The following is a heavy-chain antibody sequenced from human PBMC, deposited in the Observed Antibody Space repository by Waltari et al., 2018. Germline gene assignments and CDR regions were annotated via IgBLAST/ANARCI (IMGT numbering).Heavy chain of an antibody. CDR2: IKQDGSEN. CDR1: GFTFRSYW. J-gene: IGHJ6*03. CDR3: ARVFVYGANSGKRPMDV. Sequence: EVQMVESGGGLVQPGGSLRLSCAASGFTFRSYWMTWVRQAPGKGEKWMANIKQDGSENYYVDSVKGRFTISRDDAKNSLYLQMNSLRNEDTAVYFCARVFVYGANSGKRPMDVWGKGTTVTVSS. V-gene: IGHV3-7*01. D-gene: IGHD4-17*01.